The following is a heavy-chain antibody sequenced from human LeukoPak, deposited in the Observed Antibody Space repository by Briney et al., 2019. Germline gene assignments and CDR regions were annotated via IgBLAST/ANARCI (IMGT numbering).Heavy chain of an antibody. CDR3: ASLPTYYGGNGSFDY. CDR2: INHSGST. D-gene: IGHD4-23*01. V-gene: IGHV4-34*01. CDR1: GGSFSGYY. Sequence: PSETLSLTCAVYGGSFSGYYLIWIRQPPGKGLEWIGEINHSGSTNYNPSLKTRVTLSVDTSKNQFSLKLSSVTAADTAVYYCASLPTYYGGNGSFDYWGQGTLVTVSS. J-gene: IGHJ4*02.